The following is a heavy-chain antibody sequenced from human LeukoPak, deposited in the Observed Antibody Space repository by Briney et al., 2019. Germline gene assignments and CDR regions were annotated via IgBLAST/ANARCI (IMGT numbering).Heavy chain of an antibody. V-gene: IGHV3-23*01. CDR2: ISGSGGNT. J-gene: IGHJ4*02. D-gene: IGHD3-10*01. Sequence: GGSLRLSCAASGFTFSNYAMSWVRQAPGKGLEWVSSISGSGGNTFYADSVKGRFTISRDNSKNTLYLQMNSLRAEDAAVYYCAKDFGGHSSWGQGTLVTVSS. CDR3: AKDFGGHSS. CDR1: GFTFSNYA.